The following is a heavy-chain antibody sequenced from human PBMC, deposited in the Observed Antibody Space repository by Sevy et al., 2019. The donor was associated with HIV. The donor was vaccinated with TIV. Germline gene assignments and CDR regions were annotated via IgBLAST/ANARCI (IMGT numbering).Heavy chain of an antibody. CDR2: ISYDGSNK. CDR1: GFTFSSYA. V-gene: IGHV3-30-3*01. CDR3: ARVYCGGDCYFAFDY. J-gene: IGHJ4*02. D-gene: IGHD2-21*02. Sequence: GGSLRLSCAASGFTFSSYAVHWVRQAPGKGLEWVAIISYDGSNKYYADSVKGRFTISRDNSKNTLYLQMNSLRAEDTAVYYCARVYCGGDCYFAFDYWGQGTLVTVSS.